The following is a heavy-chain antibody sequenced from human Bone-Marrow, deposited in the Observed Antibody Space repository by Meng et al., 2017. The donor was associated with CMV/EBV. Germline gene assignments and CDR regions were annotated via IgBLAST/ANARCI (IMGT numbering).Heavy chain of an antibody. V-gene: IGHV4-59*01. D-gene: IGHD3-3*01. J-gene: IGHJ4*02. CDR3: ARGGSHYDFWSENFDY. CDR1: GGSISSYY. CDR2: IYYSGST. Sequence: SEPLSLTCTVSGGSISSYYWSWIRQPPGKGLEWIGYIYYSGSTNYNPSLKSRVTISVDTSKNQFSLKLSSVTAADTAVYYCARGGSHYDFWSENFDYWGQGTLVTVSS.